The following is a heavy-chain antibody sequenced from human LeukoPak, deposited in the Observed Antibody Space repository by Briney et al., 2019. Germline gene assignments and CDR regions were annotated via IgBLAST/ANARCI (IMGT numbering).Heavy chain of an antibody. V-gene: IGHV3-9*01. D-gene: IGHD3-9*01. CDR1: GFTFDDYA. J-gene: IGHJ4*02. CDR2: INWNSGNI. Sequence: GGSLRLSCAASGFTFDDYAMHWVRQAPGKGLEWVSGINWNSGNIGYADSVRGRFTISRDNAKNSLYLQMNSLRAEDTAVYYCVRDDILTGYPTPFDYWGQGTRVTVSS. CDR3: VRDDILTGYPTPFDY.